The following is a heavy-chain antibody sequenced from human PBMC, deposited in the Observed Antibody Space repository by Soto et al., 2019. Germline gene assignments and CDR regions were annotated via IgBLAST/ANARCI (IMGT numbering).Heavy chain of an antibody. V-gene: IGHV4-59*08. J-gene: IGHJ4*02. CDR2: IYYSGST. Sequence: SETLSLTCTVAGGSISSYYWNWIRQPPGKGLEWIGYIYYSGSTNYNPSLKSRVTISVDTSKNQFSLKLSSVTAADTAVYYCARLKQLVLDALGFDYWGQGTLVTVSS. CDR1: GGSISSYY. CDR3: ARLKQLVLDALGFDY. D-gene: IGHD6-13*01.